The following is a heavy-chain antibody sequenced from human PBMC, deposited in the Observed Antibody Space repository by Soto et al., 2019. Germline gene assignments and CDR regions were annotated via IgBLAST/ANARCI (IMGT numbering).Heavy chain of an antibody. J-gene: IGHJ6*02. CDR1: GFTFSSYA. V-gene: IGHV3-30-3*01. CDR2: ISYDGSNK. Sequence: QVQLVESGGGVVQPGRSLRLSCAASGFTFSSYAMHWVRQAPGKGLEWVAVISYDGSNKYYADSVKGRFTISRDNSKNTLYLQMNSLRAEDTAVYYCARNPPDGYNYNYYYYYGMDVWGQGTTVTVSS. D-gene: IGHD5-12*01. CDR3: ARNPPDGYNYNYYYYYGMDV.